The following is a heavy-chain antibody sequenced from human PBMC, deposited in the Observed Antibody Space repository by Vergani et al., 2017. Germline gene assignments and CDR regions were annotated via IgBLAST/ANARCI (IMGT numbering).Heavy chain of an antibody. CDR1: GYSFTSYW. Sequence: EVQLLESGGGLVQPGGSLRLSCAASGYSFTSYWIGWVRQMPGKGLEWMGIIYPGDSDTRYSPSFQGQVTISADKSISTAHLQWSSLKASDTAMYYCARRVAYCGGDCFDAFDIWGQGTMVTVSS. D-gene: IGHD2-21*02. CDR2: IYPGDSDT. CDR3: ARRVAYCGGDCFDAFDI. V-gene: IGHV5-51*01. J-gene: IGHJ3*02.